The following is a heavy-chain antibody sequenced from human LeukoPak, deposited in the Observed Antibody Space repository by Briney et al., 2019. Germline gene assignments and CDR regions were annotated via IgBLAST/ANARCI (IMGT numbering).Heavy chain of an antibody. J-gene: IGHJ4*02. CDR1: GGTFSSYA. D-gene: IGHD4-17*01. Sequence: ASVKVSCKASGGTFSSYAISWVRQAPGQGLEWMGGIIPIFGTANYAQKFQGRVTITAGESTSTAYMELSSLRSEDTAVYYCASGAHDYGDFYFDYWGQGTLVTVSS. CDR2: IIPIFGTA. CDR3: ASGAHDYGDFYFDY. V-gene: IGHV1-69*01.